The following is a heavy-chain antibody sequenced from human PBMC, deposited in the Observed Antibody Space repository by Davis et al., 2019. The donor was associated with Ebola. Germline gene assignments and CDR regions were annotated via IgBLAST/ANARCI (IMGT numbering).Heavy chain of an antibody. CDR1: GYTFTSHW. CDR2: IFPDDSET. Sequence: PGGSLRLSCQTSGYTFTSHWLGWVRQMPGKGLEWMGIIFPDDSETRYSPSFAGQVTISVDKSINTTYLRWSTLKASDTAMYYCARRKEGYSHGPGLWFDPWGQGTLVTVFS. CDR3: ARRKEGYSHGPGLWFDP. D-gene: IGHD5-18*01. V-gene: IGHV5-51*01. J-gene: IGHJ5*02.